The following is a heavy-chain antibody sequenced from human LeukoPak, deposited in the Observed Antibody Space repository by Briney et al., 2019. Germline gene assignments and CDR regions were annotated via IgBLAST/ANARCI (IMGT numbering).Heavy chain of an antibody. V-gene: IGHV4-59*08. D-gene: IGHD4-17*01. J-gene: IGHJ4*02. CDR2: IYYSGST. CDR1: GGSISSYY. CDR3: ARHERSGGDYFTFSFDY. Sequence: SETLSLTCTVSGGSISSYYWSWIRQPPGKGLEWIGYIYYSGSTNYNPSLKSRVTISVDTSKNQFSLKLSSVTAADTAVYYCARHERSGGDYFTFSFDYWGQGTLVTVSS.